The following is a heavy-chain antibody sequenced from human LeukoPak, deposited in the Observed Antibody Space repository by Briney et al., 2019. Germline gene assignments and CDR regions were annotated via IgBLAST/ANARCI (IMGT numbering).Heavy chain of an antibody. D-gene: IGHD1-26*01. CDR3: AKVGGDWSGYYYYGLDV. J-gene: IGHJ6*02. CDR2: ISGSGTST. CDR1: RFTFSSYA. V-gene: IGHV3-23*01. Sequence: GGSLRLSCAASRFTFSSYAMSWVRQAPGKGLEWASVISGSGTSTYYADSVRGRFTISRDNSKNTLYLQMNSLRAEDTAIYYCAKVGGDWSGYYYYGLDVWGQGTTVTVSS.